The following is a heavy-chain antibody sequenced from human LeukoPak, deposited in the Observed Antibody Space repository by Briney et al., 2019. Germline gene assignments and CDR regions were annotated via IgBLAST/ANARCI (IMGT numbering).Heavy chain of an antibody. CDR1: GGSFSGYY. J-gene: IGHJ4*02. V-gene: IGHV4-34*01. Sequence: SETLSLTCAVYGGSFSGYYWSWIRQPPGKGLEWIGEINHSGSTNYNPSLKSRVTISVDTSKNQCSLRLSSVTAADTAVYYCATGMTTVTTSANDYWGQGTLVTVSS. CDR2: INHSGST. D-gene: IGHD4-17*01. CDR3: ATGMTTVTTSANDY.